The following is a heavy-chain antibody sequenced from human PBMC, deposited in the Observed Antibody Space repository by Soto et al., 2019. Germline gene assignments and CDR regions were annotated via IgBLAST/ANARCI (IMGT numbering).Heavy chain of an antibody. Sequence: VGSLRLSCAASGFTFSSCWMSWVRQAPGKGLEWVANIKQDGSEKYYVDSVKGRFTISRDNAKNSLYLQMNSLRAEDTAVYYCARAMGQYYYDSSGKFDYWGQGT. CDR3: ARAMGQYYYDSSGKFDY. D-gene: IGHD3-22*01. CDR2: IKQDGSEK. V-gene: IGHV3-7*01. CDR1: GFTFSSCW. J-gene: IGHJ4*02.